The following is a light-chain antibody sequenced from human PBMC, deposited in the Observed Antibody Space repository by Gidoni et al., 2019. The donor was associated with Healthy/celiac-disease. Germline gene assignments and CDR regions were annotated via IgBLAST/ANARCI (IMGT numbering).Light chain of an antibody. CDR2: GAS. V-gene: IGKV3-15*01. J-gene: IGKJ3*01. Sequence: EIVIMQSPATLSVSPGERATLSCRASQSVSSNLAWYQQKPGQAPRLLIYGASTRATGIPARFSGSESGTEFTLTISSLQSEDFAVYYCQQYNNWPPRGFTFXPXTKVDIK. CDR1: QSVSSN. CDR3: QQYNNWPPRGFT.